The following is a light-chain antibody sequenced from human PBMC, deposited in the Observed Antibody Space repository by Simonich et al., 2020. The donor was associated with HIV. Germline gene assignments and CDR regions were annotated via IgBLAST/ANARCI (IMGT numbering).Light chain of an antibody. CDR3: QQYYSTPYT. CDR2: WAS. Sequence: DIVMTQSPDSLAVSLGERATINCKSSQSGLYSSNNKNYLAWYQQKPGQHPKLLIYWASTRESGVPDRVSGSGSGTDFTLTISSLQAEDVAVYYCQQYYSTPYTFGQGTKLEIK. CDR1: QSGLYSSNNKNY. V-gene: IGKV4-1*01. J-gene: IGKJ2*01.